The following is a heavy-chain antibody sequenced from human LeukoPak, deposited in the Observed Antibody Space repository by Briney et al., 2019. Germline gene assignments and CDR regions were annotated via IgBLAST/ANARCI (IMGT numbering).Heavy chain of an antibody. CDR1: GYSFTSYW. CDR2: IDPSDSYT. J-gene: IGHJ6*02. Sequence: HGESLKISCKGSGYSFTSYWISWVRQMPGKGLEWMGRIDPSDSYTNYSPSFQGHVTISADKSISTAYLQWSSLKASDTAMYYCARHERSGWSEGGYYYGMDVWGQGTTVTVSS. D-gene: IGHD6-19*01. V-gene: IGHV5-10-1*01. CDR3: ARHERSGWSEGGYYYGMDV.